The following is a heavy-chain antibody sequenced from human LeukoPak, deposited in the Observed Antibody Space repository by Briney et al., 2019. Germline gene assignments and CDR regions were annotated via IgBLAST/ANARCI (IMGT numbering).Heavy chain of an antibody. CDR2: IYYSGST. D-gene: IGHD3-10*01. J-gene: IGHJ4*02. Sequence: SETLSLTCTVSGGSIRSGGYYWSWIRQHPGKGLEWIGYIYYSGSTYYNPSLKSRVTISVDTFKNQFSLKLTSVTAADTAVYYCADTLVRGFYFDYWGQGTLVTVSS. V-gene: IGHV4-31*03. CDR3: ADTLVRGFYFDY. CDR1: GGSIRSGGYY.